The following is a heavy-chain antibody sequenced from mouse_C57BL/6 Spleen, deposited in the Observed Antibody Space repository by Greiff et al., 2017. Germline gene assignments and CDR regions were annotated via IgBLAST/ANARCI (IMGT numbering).Heavy chain of an antibody. CDR2: INPSTGGT. CDR1: GYSFTGYY. V-gene: IGHV1-42*01. CDR3: ANGYWAWFAY. J-gene: IGHJ3*01. D-gene: IGHD2-3*01. Sequence: VQLQQSGPELVKPGASVKISCKASGYSFTGYYMNWVKQSPEKSLEWIGEINPSTGGTTYNQKFKAKATLTVDKSSSTAYMQLKSLTSEDSAVYYCANGYWAWFAYWGQGTLVTVSA.